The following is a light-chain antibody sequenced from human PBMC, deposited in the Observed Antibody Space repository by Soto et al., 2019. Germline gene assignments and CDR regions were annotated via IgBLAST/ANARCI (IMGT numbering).Light chain of an antibody. V-gene: IGKV3-11*01. CDR3: QQRSNWPPT. CDR1: QSVNSK. Sequence: EIVMTQSPATLSVSSGERATLSCRASQSVNSKVAWYQQKPGQAPRLLIYGASTRATGIPARFSGSGSETDFTLTISSLEPEDFAVYYCQQRSNWPPTFGQGTRLEIK. J-gene: IGKJ5*01. CDR2: GAS.